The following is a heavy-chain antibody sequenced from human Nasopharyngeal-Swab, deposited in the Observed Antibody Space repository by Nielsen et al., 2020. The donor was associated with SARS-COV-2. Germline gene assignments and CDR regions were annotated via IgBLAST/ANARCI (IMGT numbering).Heavy chain of an antibody. D-gene: IGHD2-2*01. J-gene: IGHJ6*03. CDR1: GGSISSGDYY. V-gene: IGHV4-61*08. CDR2: IYYSGST. Sequence: SETLSLTCTVSGGSISSGDYYWSWIRQPPGKGLEWIGYIYYSGSTNYNPSLKSRVTISVDTSKNQFSLKLSSVTAADTAVYYCARGHQYQLLFHYYYYMDVWGKGTTVTVSS. CDR3: ARGHQYQLLFHYYYYMDV.